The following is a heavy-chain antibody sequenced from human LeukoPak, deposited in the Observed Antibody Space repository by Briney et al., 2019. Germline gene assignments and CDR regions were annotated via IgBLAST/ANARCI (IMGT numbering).Heavy chain of an antibody. Sequence: SETLSLTCTVSGGSISSSSYYWGWIRQPPGKGLEWIASIFHSGSTYYNPSLRSRVTISVDTSKNQFSLRLGSLTAADTAVYYCARGYGNYYYGMDVWGQGTTVTVSS. CDR1: GGSISSSSYY. J-gene: IGHJ6*02. D-gene: IGHD5-18*01. V-gene: IGHV4-39*01. CDR2: IFHSGST. CDR3: ARGYGNYYYGMDV.